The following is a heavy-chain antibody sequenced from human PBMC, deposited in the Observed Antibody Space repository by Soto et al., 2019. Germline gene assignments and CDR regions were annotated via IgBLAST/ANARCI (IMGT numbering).Heavy chain of an antibody. CDR1: GFTFSSYG. CDR2: IWYDGSNK. V-gene: IGHV3-33*01. D-gene: IGHD2-21*02. Sequence: QVQLVESGGGVVQPGRSLRLSCAASGFTFSSYGMHWVRQAPGKGLEWVAVIWYDGSNKYYADSVKGRFTISRDNSKNTLYLQMNSLRAEDTAVYYCARDLGGDLYGADDWGQGTLVTVSS. CDR3: ARDLGGDLYGADD. J-gene: IGHJ4*02.